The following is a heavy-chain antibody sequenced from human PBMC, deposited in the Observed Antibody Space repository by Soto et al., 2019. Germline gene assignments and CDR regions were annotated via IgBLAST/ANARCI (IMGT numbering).Heavy chain of an antibody. Sequence: EVQVVESGGGLVQPGRSLRLSCAASGFRFSSYWMSWVRQAPGKGLEWVANIKEDGSEKYYVDSVKGRFSISRDNAKNSLYLQMNSLRAEDTAVYYCARVGAPGGYYYYFDYWGRGTQVIVSS. CDR2: IKEDGSEK. CDR1: GFRFSSYW. D-gene: IGHD3-22*01. J-gene: IGHJ4*02. V-gene: IGHV3-7*01. CDR3: ARVGAPGGYYYYFDY.